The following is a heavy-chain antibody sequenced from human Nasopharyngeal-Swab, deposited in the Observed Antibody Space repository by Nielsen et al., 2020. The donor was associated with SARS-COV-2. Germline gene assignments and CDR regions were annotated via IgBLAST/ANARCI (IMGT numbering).Heavy chain of an antibody. Sequence: SETLSLTCTVSGGSISSSSYYWGWIRQPPGKGLEWIGSIYYSGSTYYNPSLKSRVTISVDTSKNQFSLKLSSVTAADTAVYYCARPREDYGVDYWGQGTLVTVSS. CDR1: GGSISSSSYY. CDR2: IYYSGST. J-gene: IGHJ4*02. D-gene: IGHD4-17*01. CDR3: ARPREDYGVDY. V-gene: IGHV4-39*01.